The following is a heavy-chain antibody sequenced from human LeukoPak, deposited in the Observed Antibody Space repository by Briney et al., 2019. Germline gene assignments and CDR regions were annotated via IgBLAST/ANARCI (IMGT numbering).Heavy chain of an antibody. D-gene: IGHD6-19*01. J-gene: IGHJ4*02. Sequence: GRSLRLSCAASGFTFSSYGMHWVRQAPGKGLEWVAVISYDGSNKYYADSVKGRFTISRDNSKNTLYLQMNSLRAEDTAVYYCAKDSAVAGTLGDYWGQGTLVTVSS. V-gene: IGHV3-30*18. CDR2: ISYDGSNK. CDR3: AKDSAVAGTLGDY. CDR1: GFTFSSYG.